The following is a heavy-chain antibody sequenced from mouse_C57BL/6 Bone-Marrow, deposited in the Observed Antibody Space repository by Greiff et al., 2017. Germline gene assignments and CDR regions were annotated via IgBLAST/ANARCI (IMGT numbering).Heavy chain of an antibody. V-gene: IGHV1-80*01. CDR2: IYPGDGDT. Sequence: VQLQHSGAELVKPGASVKISCKASGYAFSSYWMNWVKQRPGKGLEWIGQIYPGDGDTNYNGKFKGKATLTADKSSSTAYMQLSSLTSEDSAVYYCARGASVVARYYFDYWGQGTTLTVSS. CDR1: GYAFSSYW. D-gene: IGHD1-1*01. J-gene: IGHJ2*01. CDR3: ARGASVVARYYFDY.